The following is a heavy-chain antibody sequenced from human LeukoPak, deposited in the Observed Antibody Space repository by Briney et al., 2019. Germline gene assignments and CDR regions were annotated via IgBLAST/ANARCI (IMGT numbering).Heavy chain of an antibody. Sequence: ASVTVSSQASGYTLSNYRMSWVRQAPGHGLAWMGWISGFNGHTKYSQKSQGRVTMTTDTSTSTAYMEVRSLRSDDTAVYYCARAWLWRKYSYYMDVWGKGTTVTVSS. V-gene: IGHV1-18*04. CDR1: GYTLSNYR. CDR3: ARAWLWRKYSYYMDV. D-gene: IGHD5-12*01. CDR2: ISGFNGHT. J-gene: IGHJ6*03.